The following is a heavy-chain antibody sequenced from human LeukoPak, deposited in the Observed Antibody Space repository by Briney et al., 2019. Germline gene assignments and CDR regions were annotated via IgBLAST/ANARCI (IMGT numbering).Heavy chain of an antibody. CDR1: GGSISSGSYY. CDR3: ARHPYYYGSGSYIDY. CDR2: IYYSGST. Sequence: PSETLSLTCTVSGGSISSGSYYWGWIRQPPGKGLEWIGSIYYSGSTYYNPSLKSRVTISVDTSKNQFSLKLSSVTAADTAVYYCARHPYYYGSGSYIDYWGQGTLVTVSS. D-gene: IGHD3-10*01. V-gene: IGHV4-39*01. J-gene: IGHJ4*02.